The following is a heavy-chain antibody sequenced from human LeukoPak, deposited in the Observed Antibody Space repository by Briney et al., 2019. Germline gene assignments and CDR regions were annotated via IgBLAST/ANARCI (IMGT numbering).Heavy chain of an antibody. D-gene: IGHD1-1*01. CDR2: IDPSDSYT. CDR1: GYIFTSYW. CDR3: ARPGIGTTGTTGAFDI. Sequence: GASLQISCKGSGYIFTSYWISWVRQLPGKGLEWMGRIDPSDSYTNYSPSFQGHVTISADKSISTAYLQWSSLKASDTAMYYCARPGIGTTGTTGAFDIWGQGTMVTVSS. V-gene: IGHV5-10-1*01. J-gene: IGHJ3*02.